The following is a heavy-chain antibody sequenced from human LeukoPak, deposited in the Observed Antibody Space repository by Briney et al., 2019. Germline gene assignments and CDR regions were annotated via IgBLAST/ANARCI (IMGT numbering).Heavy chain of an antibody. CDR2: IDPSDSYT. Sequence: SGESLKISCKGSGYSFTSYWISWVRQMPGKGLGWMGRIDPSDSYTNYSPSFQGHVAISADKSISTAYLQWSSLKASDTAMYYCARMECGSSGWIIDYWGQGTLVTVSS. V-gene: IGHV5-10-1*01. CDR3: ARMECGSSGWIIDY. CDR1: GYSFTSYW. D-gene: IGHD6-19*01. J-gene: IGHJ4*02.